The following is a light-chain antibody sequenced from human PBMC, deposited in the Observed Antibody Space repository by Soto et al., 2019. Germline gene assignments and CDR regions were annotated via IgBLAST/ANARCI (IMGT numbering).Light chain of an antibody. CDR2: GAS. CDR3: QQSVSSPFT. CDR1: QSFSSSY. V-gene: IGKV3-20*01. J-gene: IGKJ2*01. Sequence: ETVLTQSPGTLSLSPGDRATLSCRVSQSFSSSYLAWYQQKPGQAPRLLIFGASSRATGIADRFSGSGSGTDFTLTISRLEPEDFAVYYCQQSVSSPFTFGQGTKLDI.